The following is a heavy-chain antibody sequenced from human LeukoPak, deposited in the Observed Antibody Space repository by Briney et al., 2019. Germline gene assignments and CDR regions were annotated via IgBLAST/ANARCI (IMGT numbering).Heavy chain of an antibody. CDR3: ATAMQVGATYFDY. J-gene: IGHJ4*02. CDR2: FDPEDDET. Sequence: ASVKVSCKVSGYTFTKLSVHWVRQAPGKGLEWMGGFDPEDDETVYAQRFQGRVTMTEDTSTDTSYMELSSLTSEDTAVYYCATAMQVGATYFDYWGQGTLVTVSS. V-gene: IGHV1-24*01. D-gene: IGHD1-26*01. CDR1: GYTFTKLS.